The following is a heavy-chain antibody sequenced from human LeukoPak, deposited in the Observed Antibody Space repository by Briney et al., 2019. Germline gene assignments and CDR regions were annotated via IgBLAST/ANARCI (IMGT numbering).Heavy chain of an antibody. J-gene: IGHJ4*02. CDR1: GGSFSGYY. CDR2: INHSGST. CDR3: ARRPVRGYYFDY. D-gene: IGHD3-10*01. V-gene: IGHV4-34*01. Sequence: SETLSLTCAVYGGSFSGYYWSWIRQPPGKGLEWIGEINHSGSTNYNPSLKSRVTISVDASKNQFSLKLSSVTAADTAVYYCARRPVRGYYFDYWGQGTLVTVSS.